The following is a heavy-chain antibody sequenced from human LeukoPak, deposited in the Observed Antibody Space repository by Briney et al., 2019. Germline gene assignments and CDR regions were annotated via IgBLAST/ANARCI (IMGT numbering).Heavy chain of an antibody. V-gene: IGHV4-39*07. CDR1: GGSISTSSYY. CDR2: IFYSGST. Sequence: SETLSLTCTVSGGSISTSSYYWGWVRQPPGKGLEWIGNIFYSGSTYYSPSLKSRVIISLDTSRNQFSLKLNSVTAADTAVYYCARSGNYYDNSGRDAFDIWGQGTRVTVSS. J-gene: IGHJ3*02. CDR3: ARSGNYYDNSGRDAFDI. D-gene: IGHD3-22*01.